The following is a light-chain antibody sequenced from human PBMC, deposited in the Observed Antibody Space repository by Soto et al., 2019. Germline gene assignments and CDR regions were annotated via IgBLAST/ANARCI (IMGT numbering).Light chain of an antibody. CDR2: EVN. J-gene: IGLJ1*01. CDR1: SSDVGGYNF. V-gene: IGLV2-14*01. Sequence: QSALTQPASVSGSPGQSITISCTGTSSDVGGYNFVSWYQQYPGTAPKVMIYEVNNRPSGVSDRFSGSKSGNTASLTISGLQAEDEADYYCSSYTTSSTLVFGTGTRSPS. CDR3: SSYTTSSTLV.